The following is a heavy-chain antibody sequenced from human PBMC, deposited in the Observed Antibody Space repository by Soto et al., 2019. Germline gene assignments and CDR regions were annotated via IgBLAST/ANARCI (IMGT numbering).Heavy chain of an antibody. D-gene: IGHD4-17*01. CDR1: GYTFRDYW. CDR3: ARTVPTTAFDGNFLDY. V-gene: IGHV5-51*01. J-gene: IGHJ4*02. CDR2: IFPGDSDT. Sequence: PGESLKISCKGSGYTFRDYWIGWVRQMPGKGLEWMGIIFPGDSDTRYSPSFQGPSFQGQVTISADKSASTAYLEWTSLKASDTAIYYCARTVPTTAFDGNFLDYWGQGTQVTVSS.